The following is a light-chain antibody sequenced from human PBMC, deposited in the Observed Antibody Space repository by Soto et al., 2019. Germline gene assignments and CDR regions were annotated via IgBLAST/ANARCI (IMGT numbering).Light chain of an antibody. CDR2: GAV. V-gene: IGKV3-20*01. CDR3: QQYGSSTWT. Sequence: EILLTQSPGTLSLSPGERATLSCRASQSATSSFLAWYQQRPGQAPRLLISGAVNRAAGIPDRFSGSGSGTDFTLTISRLEPEDFAVYYCQQYGSSTWTFGQGTKVEIK. J-gene: IGKJ1*01. CDR1: QSATSSF.